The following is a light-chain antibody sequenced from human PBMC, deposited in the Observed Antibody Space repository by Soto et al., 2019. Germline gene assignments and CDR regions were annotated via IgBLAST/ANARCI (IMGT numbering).Light chain of an antibody. Sequence: DIQMTQSPSSLSASLGDKVTLTCRASEDIAHYLAWYQQKPGKAPRVLLHHTSILQSGVPSRFSGSGNGTEFTVTINSLQPEDVATYFCQKYDRAPLTFGGGTKVEI. CDR2: HTS. CDR1: EDIAHY. J-gene: IGKJ4*01. CDR3: QKYDRAPLT. V-gene: IGKV1-27*01.